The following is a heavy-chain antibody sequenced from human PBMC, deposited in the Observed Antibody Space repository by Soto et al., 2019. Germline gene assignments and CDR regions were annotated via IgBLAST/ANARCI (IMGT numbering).Heavy chain of an antibody. CDR2: ISPHNGNT. Sequence: HVQLWQSGGELKKPGASVKVSFNTSGYKFNTYFITWGRQAPGQGLEWMGWISPHNGNTNYAEKFQGRVTMTTDRLTKTAYMKLWNMRCDGRAGYYCSRDTSNSFDDWGQGTLVTVSS. D-gene: IGHD2-2*01. J-gene: IGHJ4*02. V-gene: IGHV1-18*01. CDR3: SRDTSNSFDD. CDR1: GYKFNTYF.